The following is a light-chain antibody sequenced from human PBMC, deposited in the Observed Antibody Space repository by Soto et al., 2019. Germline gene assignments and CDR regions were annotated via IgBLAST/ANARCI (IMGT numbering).Light chain of an antibody. CDR2: DTS. CDR3: QRYNNWPLT. J-gene: IGKJ4*01. V-gene: IGKV3-15*01. Sequence: EIVLTQSPATLSLSPGERATLSCRASQSVSSYLAWYQQKPGQAPRLLIYDTSARATGVPARFSGSRSGPEFTLTISCLQSEDFAIYYCQRYNNWPLTFGGGTKVESK. CDR1: QSVSSY.